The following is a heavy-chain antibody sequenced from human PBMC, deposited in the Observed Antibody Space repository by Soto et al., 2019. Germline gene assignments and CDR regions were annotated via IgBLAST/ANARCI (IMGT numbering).Heavy chain of an antibody. CDR2: IVVGSGNT. Sequence: GASVKVSCKASGFTFTSSAVQWVRQARGQRLEWIGWIVVGSGNTNYAQKFQERVTITRDMSTSTAYMELSSLRSEDTAVYYCAAGSTAMVTSEDYYYYYGMDVWGQGTTVTVSS. V-gene: IGHV1-58*01. J-gene: IGHJ6*02. D-gene: IGHD5-18*01. CDR3: AAGSTAMVTSEDYYYYYGMDV. CDR1: GFTFTSSA.